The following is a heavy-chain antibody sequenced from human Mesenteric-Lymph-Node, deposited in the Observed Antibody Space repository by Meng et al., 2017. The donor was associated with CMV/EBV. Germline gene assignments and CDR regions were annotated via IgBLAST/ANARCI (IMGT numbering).Heavy chain of an antibody. Sequence: ASGGTFSHSSINWVRPAPGQGLEWMGKIYPMLGITHSAQKFQGRVTITADKSTSTGYMELSSLRSDDTAVYSCARVEDSDDHSLDSWRQGTLVTVSS. D-gene: IGHD1-1*01. J-gene: IGHJ4*02. CDR2: IYPMLGIT. V-gene: IGHV1-69*02. CDR1: GGTFSHSS. CDR3: ARVEDSDDHSLDS.